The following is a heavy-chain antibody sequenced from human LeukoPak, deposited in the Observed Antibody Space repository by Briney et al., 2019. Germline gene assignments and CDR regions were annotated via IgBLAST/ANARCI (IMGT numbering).Heavy chain of an antibody. CDR3: ARHCSGGSCYSGFDY. CDR1: GYTFTGYY. D-gene: IGHD2-15*01. J-gene: IGHJ4*02. Sequence: GASVKVSCKASGYTFTGYYMHWVRQAPGQGLEWMGWINPNSGGTNYAQKFQGWVTMTRDTSISTAYMELSRLRSDDTAVYYCARHCSGGSCYSGFDYWGQGTLVTVSS. V-gene: IGHV1-2*04. CDR2: INPNSGGT.